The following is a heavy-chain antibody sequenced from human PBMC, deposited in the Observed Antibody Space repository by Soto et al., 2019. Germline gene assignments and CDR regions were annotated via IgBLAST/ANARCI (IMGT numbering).Heavy chain of an antibody. J-gene: IGHJ5*02. CDR2: ISTFNGNT. V-gene: IGHV1-18*04. D-gene: IGHD1-1*01. CDR1: ASTFTGYT. Sequence: QVHLVQSGTEVKEPGASVKVSCKASASTFTGYTINWVRQAPGQGLEWRGWISTFNGNTKYAGNCEGRGTMTTNTTTTTAYMERTSLTFDDTAVYCWARGTGTAGRGFGPWGQGTRVSVSA. CDR3: ARGTGTAGRGFGP.